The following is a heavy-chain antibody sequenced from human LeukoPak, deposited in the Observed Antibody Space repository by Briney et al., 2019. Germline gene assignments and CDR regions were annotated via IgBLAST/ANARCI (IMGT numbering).Heavy chain of an antibody. D-gene: IGHD2-2*01. CDR3: ARSYSRYWYFDY. CDR2: NYYSGST. Sequence: SETLSLTCTVSGGSISSSSYHWGWIRQPPGEGLEWIGSNYYSGSTYYNPSLKSRITKSVDTSKNHSSPKLSSVTAADTAVYYCARSYSRYWYFDYWGQGTLVTVSS. CDR1: GGSISSSSYH. V-gene: IGHV4-39*02. J-gene: IGHJ4*02.